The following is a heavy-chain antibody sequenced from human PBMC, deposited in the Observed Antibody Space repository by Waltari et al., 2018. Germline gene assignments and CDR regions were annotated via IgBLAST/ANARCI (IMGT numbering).Heavy chain of an antibody. CDR3: ARDGSSGWYYFDY. Sequence: QVQLQESGPGLVKPSETLSLTCAVSGYSISSGYYWGWIRQPPGTGLEWIGSTYHSGSTYYNPSLKSLVTISVDTSKNQCSLKLSSVTAADTAVYYCARDGSSGWYYFDYWGQGTLVTVSS. CDR2: TYHSGST. D-gene: IGHD6-19*01. CDR1: GYSISSGYY. J-gene: IGHJ4*02. V-gene: IGHV4-38-2*02.